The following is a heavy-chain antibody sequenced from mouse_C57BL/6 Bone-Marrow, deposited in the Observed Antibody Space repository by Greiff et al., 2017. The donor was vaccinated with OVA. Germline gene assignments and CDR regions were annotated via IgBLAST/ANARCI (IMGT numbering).Heavy chain of an antibody. CDR3: ARGGWLPYYYAMDY. CDR1: GYTFTSFW. V-gene: IGHV1-7*01. Sequence: QLQLKQSGAELAKPGASVKLSCKASGYTFTSFWMHWVKQRPGQGLEWIGYINPSSGYTKYNQKFKDKATLTADKSSSTAYMQLSSLTYEDSAVYYCARGGWLPYYYAMDYWGQGTSVTVSS. CDR2: INPSSGYT. D-gene: IGHD2-3*01. J-gene: IGHJ4*01.